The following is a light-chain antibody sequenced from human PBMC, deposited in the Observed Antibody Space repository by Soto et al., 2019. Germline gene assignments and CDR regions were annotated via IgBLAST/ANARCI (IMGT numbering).Light chain of an antibody. CDR3: QQYGSLPRT. Sequence: EIVLTQSPGTLSLSPGERATLSCRASQSVSSSNLAWYQQKPGQAPRLLIYGASSRATGIPDRFSGSGSGTDFTLTINRLEPVDFAVYYCQQYGSLPRTFGQGTKLEI. CDR2: GAS. J-gene: IGKJ2*02. CDR1: QSVSSSN. V-gene: IGKV3-20*01.